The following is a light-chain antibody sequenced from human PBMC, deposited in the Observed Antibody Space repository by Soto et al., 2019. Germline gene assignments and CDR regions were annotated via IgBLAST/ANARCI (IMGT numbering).Light chain of an antibody. CDR2: DAS. CDR1: QSVGSY. CDR3: QQRSNWPRGT. J-gene: IGKJ2*01. V-gene: IGKV3-11*01. Sequence: EIVLTQSPATLSLSPGERATLSCRASQSVGSYLGWYQHKPGQAPRLLIYDASNRTPGIPARFSGSGSCTDVILLTSSREHEDFSVYYCQQRSNWPRGTFGQGTKLEIK.